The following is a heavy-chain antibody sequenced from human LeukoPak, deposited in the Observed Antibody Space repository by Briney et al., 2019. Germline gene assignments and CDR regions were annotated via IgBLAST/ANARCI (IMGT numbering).Heavy chain of an antibody. CDR2: INWNGGSA. Sequence: GGSLRLSCAASGFTFDNYAMSWVRQAPGKGLEWVSGINWNGGSAGYADSVKGRFTISRDNAKNSLYLQMNSLRAEDTAVYYCAGGEYCTSTSCYLLDSGNWFDPWGQGTLVTVSS. CDR1: GFTFDNYA. CDR3: AGGEYCTSTSCYLLDSGNWFDP. J-gene: IGHJ5*02. V-gene: IGHV3-20*04. D-gene: IGHD2-2*01.